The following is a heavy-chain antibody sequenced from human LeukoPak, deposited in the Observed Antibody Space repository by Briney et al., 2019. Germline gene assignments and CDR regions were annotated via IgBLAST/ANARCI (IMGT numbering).Heavy chain of an antibody. CDR2: ISYDGSNK. Sequence: PGRSLRLSCAASGCTFSSYGMHWVRQAPGKGLEWVAVISYDGSNKYYADSVKGRFTISRDNSKNTLYQQMNSLRAEDTAVYYCSKDEQLAFDYWGQGTLVTVSS. CDR1: GCTFSSYG. CDR3: SKDEQLAFDY. D-gene: IGHD6-6*01. J-gene: IGHJ4*02. V-gene: IGHV3-30*18.